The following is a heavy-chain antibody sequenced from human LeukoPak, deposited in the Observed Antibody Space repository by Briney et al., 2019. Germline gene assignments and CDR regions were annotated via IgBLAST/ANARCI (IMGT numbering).Heavy chain of an antibody. D-gene: IGHD3-10*02. Sequence: GGSLRLSRATSGFNFDRYTIHWVRQAPGKGLEWVSLAGWAGGTTFYSDSVRGRFTISRDSGRKSVYLQMNSLTTDDAAFYFCAKELDTMFFDYWGQGALVTVSS. CDR3: AKELDTMFFDY. J-gene: IGHJ4*02. CDR2: AGWAGGTT. V-gene: IGHV3-43*01. CDR1: GFNFDRYT.